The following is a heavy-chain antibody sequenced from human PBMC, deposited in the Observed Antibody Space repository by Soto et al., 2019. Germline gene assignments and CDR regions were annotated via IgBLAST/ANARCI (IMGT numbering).Heavy chain of an antibody. Sequence: SKTLSLACAVYGGSFSGYYWSWIPQPPGKGLEWIGEINHSGSTNYNPSLKSRVTRAVDTSKNQFSRKLSAVTAADTAVYYCAXSGLADAFDIWGQGTMVTASS. CDR3: AXSGLADAFDI. V-gene: IGHV4-34*01. J-gene: IGHJ3*02. D-gene: IGHD6-19*01. CDR1: GGSFSGYY. CDR2: INHSGST.